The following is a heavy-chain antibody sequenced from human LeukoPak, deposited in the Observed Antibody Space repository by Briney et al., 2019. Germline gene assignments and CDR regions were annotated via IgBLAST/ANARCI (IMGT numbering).Heavy chain of an antibody. D-gene: IGHD3-10*01. J-gene: IGHJ5*02. CDR1: GGSISSYY. V-gene: IGHV4-59*08. CDR2: IYYSGST. Sequence: KTSETLSLTCTVSGGSISSYYWSWIRQPPGKGLEWIGYIYYSGSTNCNPSLKSRVTISVDTSKNQFSLKLISVTAADAAVYYCAGHDYYGSGSYRWGQGTLVTVSS. CDR3: AGHDYYGSGSYR.